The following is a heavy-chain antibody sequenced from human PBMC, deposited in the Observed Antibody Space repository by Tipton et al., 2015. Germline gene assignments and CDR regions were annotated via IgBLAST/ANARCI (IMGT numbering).Heavy chain of an antibody. J-gene: IGHJ4*02. Sequence: TLSLTCAVPDYSISRGYYWDWIRQPPGKGLEWIGNIHHSGDTYYNPSLESRVTISVDTSKNQFSLNLRSVTAADTAVYYCARAEIGDFDYWGQGTLVTVSS. D-gene: IGHD4-17*01. CDR3: ARAEIGDFDY. CDR2: IHHSGDT. CDR1: DYSISRGYY. V-gene: IGHV4-38-2*01.